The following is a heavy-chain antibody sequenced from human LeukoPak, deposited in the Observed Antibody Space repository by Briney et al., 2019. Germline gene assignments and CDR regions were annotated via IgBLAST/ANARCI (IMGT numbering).Heavy chain of an antibody. CDR3: ARGGGSVAGTEFDY. V-gene: IGHV4-34*01. D-gene: IGHD6-19*01. CDR2: INHSGGT. CDR1: GGSFSTYY. J-gene: IGHJ4*02. Sequence: SETLSLTCDVYGGSFSTYYWSWIRQPPGKGLEWIGEINHSGGTSYNPSLKSRVTISVDTSKNQFSLKLSSVTVADTAVYYCARGGGSVAGTEFDYWGQGALVTVSS.